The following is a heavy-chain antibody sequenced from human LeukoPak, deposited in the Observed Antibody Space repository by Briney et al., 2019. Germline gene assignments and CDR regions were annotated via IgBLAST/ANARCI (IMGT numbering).Heavy chain of an antibody. CDR3: ARVPEGVRGYSYGYGFDY. CDR2: ISSSGSTI. D-gene: IGHD5-18*01. CDR1: GFPFSSYE. J-gene: IGHJ4*02. V-gene: IGHV3-48*03. Sequence: GGSLRLSCAASGFPFSSYEMNWVRQAPGKGLEWVSYISSSGSTIYYADSVKGRFTISRDNAKNSLYLQMNSLRAEDTAVYYCARVPEGVRGYSYGYGFDYWGQGTLVTVSS.